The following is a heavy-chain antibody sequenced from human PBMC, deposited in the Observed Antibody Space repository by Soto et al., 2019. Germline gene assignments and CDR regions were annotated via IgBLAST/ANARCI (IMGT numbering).Heavy chain of an antibody. CDR2: IYWDDDK. CDR1: GFSLSTSGVG. V-gene: IGHV2-5*02. J-gene: IGHJ6*02. CDR3: AHSSWYPPCYYYGMDV. Sequence: QITLKESGPTLVKPTQTLTLTCTFSGFSLSTSGVGVGWIRQPPGKALEWLALIYWDDDKRYSPSLKSRLTITKDTSKNQVVLTMTNMDPVDTATYYCAHSSWYPPCYYYGMDVWGQGTTVTVSS. D-gene: IGHD6-13*01.